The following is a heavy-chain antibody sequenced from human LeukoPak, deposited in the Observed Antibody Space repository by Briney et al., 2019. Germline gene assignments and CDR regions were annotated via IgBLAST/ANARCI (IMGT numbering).Heavy chain of an antibody. CDR3: ATLRGPTPYGMDV. J-gene: IGHJ6*02. CDR2: ISSSSSYI. CDR1: GFTFSSYS. V-gene: IGHV3-21*01. Sequence: KSGGSLRLSCAASGFTFSSYSMNWVRQAPGKGLEWVSSISSSSSYIYYADSVKGRFTISRDNAENSLYLQMNSLRAEDTAVYYCATLRGPTPYGMDVRGQGTTVTVSS.